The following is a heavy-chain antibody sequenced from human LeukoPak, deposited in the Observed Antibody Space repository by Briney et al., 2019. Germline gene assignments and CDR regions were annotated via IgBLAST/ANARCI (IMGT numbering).Heavy chain of an antibody. CDR3: AGLVVVTAIQEHDAFDI. V-gene: IGHV1-2*02. D-gene: IGHD2-21*02. Sequence: ASVKVSCKASGYTFTSCDSNWVRQAPGQGLEWMGWINPNSGGTNYAQKFQGRVTMTRDTSISTAYMELSRLRSDDTAVYYCAGLVVVTAIQEHDAFDIWGQGTMVTVSS. CDR2: INPNSGGT. J-gene: IGHJ3*02. CDR1: GYTFTSCD.